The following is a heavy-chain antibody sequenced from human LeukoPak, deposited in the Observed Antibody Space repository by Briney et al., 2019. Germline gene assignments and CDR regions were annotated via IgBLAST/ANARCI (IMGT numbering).Heavy chain of an antibody. Sequence: GGSLRLSCAASGFSFSGYWMSWVRQAPGKGLEWVANINQDVSEEYFVDSVKGRFTISRDNAMNSLYLQMNSLTVEDTAVYFCARECGGDCYAAFDCWGQGTLVTVSS. CDR1: GFSFSGYW. V-gene: IGHV3-7*04. D-gene: IGHD2-21*02. J-gene: IGHJ4*02. CDR2: INQDVSEE. CDR3: ARECGGDCYAAFDC.